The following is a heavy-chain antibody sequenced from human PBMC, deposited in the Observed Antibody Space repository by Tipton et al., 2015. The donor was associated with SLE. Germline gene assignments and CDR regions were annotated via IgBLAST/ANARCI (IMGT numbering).Heavy chain of an antibody. CDR3: AKDGIAVAGGAFDI. CDR1: GFTFDDYA. CDR2: ISWNSGSI. V-gene: IGHV3-9*01. J-gene: IGHJ3*02. D-gene: IGHD6-19*01. Sequence: SLRLSCAASGFTFDDYAMHWVRQAPGKGLEWVSGISWNSGSIGYADSVKGRFTIYRDNAKNSLYLQMNSLRAEDTALYYCAKDGIAVAGGAFDIWGQGTMVRLF.